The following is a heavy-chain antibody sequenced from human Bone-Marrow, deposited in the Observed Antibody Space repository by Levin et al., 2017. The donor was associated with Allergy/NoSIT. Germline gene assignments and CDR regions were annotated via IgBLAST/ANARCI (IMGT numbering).Heavy chain of an antibody. V-gene: IGHV3-30-3*01. D-gene: IGHD5-24*01. Sequence: SGGSLRLSCAASGFTFSSYAMHWVRQAPGKGLEWVAVISYDGSNKYYADSVKGRFTISRDNSKNTLYLQMNSLRAEDTAVYYCARGGYDGYKDYWGQGTLVTVSS. CDR1: GFTFSSYA. CDR3: ARGGYDGYKDY. J-gene: IGHJ4*02. CDR2: ISYDGSNK.